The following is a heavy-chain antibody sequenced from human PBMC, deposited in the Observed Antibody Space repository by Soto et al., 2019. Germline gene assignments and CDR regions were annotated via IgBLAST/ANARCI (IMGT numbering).Heavy chain of an antibody. D-gene: IGHD1-7*01. J-gene: IGHJ4*02. V-gene: IGHV1-2*02. CDR3: GRGRSGELVVFY. CDR2: ISPVTGGA. Sequence: ASVKVSCKASGYTFTGHYIHWVRQAPGQGPEWMGEISPVTGGAKYAQKFQGRVTMTRDTSITTVYMELTNLSPDDTAVYYCGRGRSGELVVFYWGQGTLVTVSS. CDR1: GYTFTGHY.